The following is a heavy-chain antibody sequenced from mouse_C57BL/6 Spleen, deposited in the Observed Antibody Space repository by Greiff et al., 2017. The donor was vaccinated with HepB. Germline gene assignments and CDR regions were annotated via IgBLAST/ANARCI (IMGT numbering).Heavy chain of an antibody. V-gene: IGHV1-82*01. CDR2: IYPGDGDT. CDR1: GYAFSSSW. J-gene: IGHJ2*01. D-gene: IGHD1-1*02. CDR3: ARGLWYYFDY. Sequence: QVQLQQSGPELVKPGASVKISCKASGYAFSSSWMNWVKQRPGKGLEWIGRIYPGDGDTNYNGKFKGKATLTADKSSSTAYMQLSSLTSEDSAVYFCARGLWYYFDYWGQGTTLTVSS.